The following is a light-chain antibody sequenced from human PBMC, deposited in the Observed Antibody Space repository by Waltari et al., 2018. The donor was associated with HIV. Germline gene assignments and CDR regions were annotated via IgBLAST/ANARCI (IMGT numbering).Light chain of an antibody. CDR2: EVY. CDR1: SSAVGSYNL. V-gene: IGLV2-23*02. J-gene: IGLJ2*01. Sequence: QSALTQPASVSGSIGQSIPISCTGTSSAVGSYNLLSWYQHHPGKAPKLIIYEVYKRPSGVSNRFSGSKSGNTASLTVSGLQAEDEADYYCCSYAGSSIPFGGGTKLTVL. CDR3: CSYAGSSIP.